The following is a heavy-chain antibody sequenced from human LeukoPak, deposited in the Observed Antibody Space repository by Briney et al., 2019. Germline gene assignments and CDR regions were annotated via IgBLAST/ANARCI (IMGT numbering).Heavy chain of an antibody. D-gene: IGHD1-7*01. CDR3: ASTGELRRGWFDP. J-gene: IGHJ5*02. V-gene: IGHV4-39*07. CDR2: IFYSGST. Sequence: SETLSLTCTVSSGSISTSNYYWGWVRQPPGKALEWIGNIFYSGSTYYSPSLKSRVTISVDTSKNQFSLKLSSVTAADTAVYYCASTGELRRGWFDPWGQGTLVTVSS. CDR1: SGSISTSNYY.